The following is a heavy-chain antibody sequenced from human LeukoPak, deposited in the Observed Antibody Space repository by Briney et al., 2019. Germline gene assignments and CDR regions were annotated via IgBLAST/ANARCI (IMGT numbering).Heavy chain of an antibody. CDR3: VRSFMGISDY. J-gene: IGHJ4*02. Sequence: PGGSLRLSCAASGFTLSSYWMHWVRQAPGKGLVWVSRINSGGSTTNHADSVKGRFTISRDNAKNTLYLQMNSLRAEDTAVYYCVRSFMGISDYWGQGTLVIVSS. D-gene: IGHD7-27*01. V-gene: IGHV3-74*01. CDR1: GFTLSSYW. CDR2: INSGGSTT.